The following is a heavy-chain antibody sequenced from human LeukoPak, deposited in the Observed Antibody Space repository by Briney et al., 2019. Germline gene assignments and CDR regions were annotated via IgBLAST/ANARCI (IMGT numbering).Heavy chain of an antibody. V-gene: IGHV3-30*02. CDR1: GFTFSTYG. D-gene: IGHD3-10*01. J-gene: IGHJ4*02. CDR2: IRYDGSKT. Sequence: SGGSLRLSCAASGFTFSTYGIHWARQAPGKGLEWVAFIRYDGSKTHYADSVKGRFTISRDNSKNMVYLQMNSLRSEDTSVYYCAKDKGLGTYYFDYWGQGTLVTISS. CDR3: AKDKGLGTYYFDY.